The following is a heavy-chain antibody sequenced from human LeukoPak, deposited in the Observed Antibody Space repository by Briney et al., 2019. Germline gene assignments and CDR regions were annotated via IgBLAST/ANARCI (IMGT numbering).Heavy chain of an antibody. V-gene: IGHV3-48*03. Sequence: GGSLRLSCAASGVTVSSNYMSWVRQAPGKGLEWVSYISSSASTIYYADSVKGRFTISRDNAKNSLYLQMNRLSAEDTAVYYCARIYGGYVFDYWGQGTLVTVSS. CDR2: ISSSASTI. D-gene: IGHD5-12*01. CDR1: GVTVSSNY. J-gene: IGHJ4*02. CDR3: ARIYGGYVFDY.